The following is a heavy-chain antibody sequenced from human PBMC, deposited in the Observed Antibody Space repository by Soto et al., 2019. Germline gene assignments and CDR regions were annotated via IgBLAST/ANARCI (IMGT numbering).Heavy chain of an antibody. CDR3: AKDLTLGIVGAWGHYFEY. Sequence: QVQLVESGGGVLQPGRSLRLSCAASGFTFSSFAMHWVRQAPGKGLEWVAFISYDGSNTYYADSVKGRVTISRDNSKKTVYLEINSLRAEDTAVYHCAKDLTLGIVGAWGHYFEYWSQGTLVTVSS. D-gene: IGHD1-26*01. V-gene: IGHV3-30-3*01. CDR2: ISYDGSNT. CDR1: GFTFSSFA. J-gene: IGHJ4*02.